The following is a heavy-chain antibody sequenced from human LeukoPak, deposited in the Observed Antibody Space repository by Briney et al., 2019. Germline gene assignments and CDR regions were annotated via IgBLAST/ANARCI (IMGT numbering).Heavy chain of an antibody. Sequence: SETLSLTCAVSGGSISSSNWWSWVRQPPGKGLEWIGEIYHSGSTNYNPSLKSRVTISVDKSKNQFSLKLSSVTAADTAVYYCARGYVLRYFDWYPSGGYFDYWGQGTLVTVSS. CDR3: ARGYVLRYFDWYPSGGYFDY. J-gene: IGHJ4*02. CDR1: GGSISSSNW. CDR2: IYHSGST. V-gene: IGHV4-4*02. D-gene: IGHD3-9*01.